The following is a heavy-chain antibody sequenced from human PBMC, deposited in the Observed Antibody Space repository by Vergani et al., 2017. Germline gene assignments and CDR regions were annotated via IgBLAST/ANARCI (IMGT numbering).Heavy chain of an antibody. J-gene: IGHJ4*02. CDR2: IDPSDSYT. CDR1: GYSFTSYW. D-gene: IGHD1-26*01. Sequence: EVQLVQSGPEVKKPGESLRISCKGSGYSFTSYWNSWVRQMPGKGLEWMGRIDPSDSYTNYSPSFQGHVTISADKSISTAYLQWSSLKASDTAIYYCARQVSGSYYKDDYWGQGTLVTVSS. CDR3: ARQVSGSYYKDDY. V-gene: IGHV5-10-1*03.